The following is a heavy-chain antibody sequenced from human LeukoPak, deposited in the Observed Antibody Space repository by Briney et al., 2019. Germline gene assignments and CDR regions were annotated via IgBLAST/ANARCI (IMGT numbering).Heavy chain of an antibody. D-gene: IGHD6-19*01. Sequence: AGGSLRLSCAASGFTLSGYWMSWVRQAPGKGLEWVANIKKDGSERYYVDSVKGRFTISRDNAKNSLYLQMNSLRAEDTAVYYCARDPKQWLADAFDIWGQGTMVTVSS. CDR2: IKKDGSER. CDR1: GFTLSGYW. J-gene: IGHJ3*02. V-gene: IGHV3-7*01. CDR3: ARDPKQWLADAFDI.